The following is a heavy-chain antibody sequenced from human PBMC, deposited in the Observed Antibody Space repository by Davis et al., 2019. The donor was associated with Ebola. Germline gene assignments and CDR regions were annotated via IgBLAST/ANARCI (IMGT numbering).Heavy chain of an antibody. V-gene: IGHV1-3*01. CDR3: ARTFVGGWLFDY. CDR1: GYTFTSYG. J-gene: IGHJ4*02. CDR2: INVAKGNT. D-gene: IGHD3-16*01. Sequence: AASVKVSCKASGYTFTSYGISWVRQAPGQGLEWMGLINVAKGNTKYSQKFQGRVTMTRDTSAGTAYMEMNSLTSEDTAVYYCARTFVGGWLFDYWGQGTLVTVSS.